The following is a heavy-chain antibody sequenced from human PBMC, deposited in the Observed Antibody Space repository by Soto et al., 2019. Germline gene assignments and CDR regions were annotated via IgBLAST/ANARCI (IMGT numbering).Heavy chain of an antibody. CDR3: AKGGENWNPYYFDY. CDR1: GDSINDKNW. Sequence: SETLSLTCSVSGDSINDKNWWTWLRQPPGKRLEWIGDIYHTGRSSYNPSLTSRFTISRDNSKNTLYLQMNSLRAEDTAVYYCAKGGENWNPYYFDYWGQGTLVTVSS. D-gene: IGHD1-1*01. J-gene: IGHJ4*02. V-gene: IGHV4-4*02. CDR2: IYHTGRS.